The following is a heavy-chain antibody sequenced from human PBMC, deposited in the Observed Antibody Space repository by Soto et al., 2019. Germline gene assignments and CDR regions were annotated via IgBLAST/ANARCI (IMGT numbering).Heavy chain of an antibody. D-gene: IGHD5-12*01. CDR1: GGSFSGYY. J-gene: IGHJ4*02. CDR3: ASRLLEMATIAGDY. Sequence: QVQLQQWGAGLLKPSETLSLTCAVYGGSFSGYYWSWIRQPPGKGLEWIGESNHSGSTNYNPSLKSRVTISVDTSKNQFSLKLSSVTAADTAVYYCASRLLEMATIAGDYWGQGTLVTVSS. V-gene: IGHV4-34*01. CDR2: SNHSGST.